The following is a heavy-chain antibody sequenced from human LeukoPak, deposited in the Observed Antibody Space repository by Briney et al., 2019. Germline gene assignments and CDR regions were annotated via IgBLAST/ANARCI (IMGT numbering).Heavy chain of an antibody. CDR2: IYPADSDT. D-gene: IGHD5-12*01. CDR3: ARVWYSGYEFDY. Sequence: GESLKISCKGSGYTFPTSWIGWVRQMPGKGLEWMGIIYPADSDTRYSPSFQGQVTISADKSISTAYLQWSSLEASDTAMYYCARVWYSGYEFDYWGQGTLVTVSS. V-gene: IGHV5-51*01. CDR1: GYTFPTSW. J-gene: IGHJ4*02.